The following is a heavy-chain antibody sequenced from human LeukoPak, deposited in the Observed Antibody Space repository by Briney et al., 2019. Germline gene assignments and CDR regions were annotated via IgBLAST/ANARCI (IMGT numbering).Heavy chain of an antibody. D-gene: IGHD6-19*01. J-gene: IGHJ4*02. CDR2: IKQDGSEK. Sequence: GGSLRLSCAASGFSFSAYWMTWVRQAPGTGLEWVANIKQDGSEKYYVDSVKGRFTISRDNAKNSLYLQMNSLRAEDTAVYYCAREDSSGWNDDDYWGQGTLVTVSS. CDR1: GFSFSAYW. V-gene: IGHV3-7*01. CDR3: AREDSSGWNDDDY.